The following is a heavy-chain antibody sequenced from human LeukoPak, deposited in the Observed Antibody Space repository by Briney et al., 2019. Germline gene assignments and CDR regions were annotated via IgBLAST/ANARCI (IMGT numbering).Heavy chain of an antibody. CDR3: ASSKTNGDSSGWYAWFDP. J-gene: IGHJ5*02. CDR2: IYYSGYT. V-gene: IGHV4-59*01. CDR1: GGSISTYY. D-gene: IGHD6-19*01. Sequence: SETLSLTCTVSGGSISTYYWSWIRQPPGKGLEWIGYIYYSGYTNYNPSLKSRVTISVDTSKNQFSLKLSSVTAADTAVYYCASSKTNGDSSGWYAWFDPWGQGTLVTVSS.